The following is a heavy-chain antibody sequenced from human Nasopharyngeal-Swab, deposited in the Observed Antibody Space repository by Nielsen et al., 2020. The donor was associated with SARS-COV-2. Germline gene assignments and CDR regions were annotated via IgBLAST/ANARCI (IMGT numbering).Heavy chain of an antibody. Sequence: GESLKISCAASGSTFSSYSMNWVRQAPGKGLEWVSYISSSSSTIYYADSVKGRFTISRDNAKNSLYMQMNSLRDEETAVYYCARDPQYSSSWSYYYYYGMDVWGQGTTVTVSS. CDR2: ISSSSSTI. J-gene: IGHJ6*02. V-gene: IGHV3-48*02. CDR3: ARDPQYSSSWSYYYYYGMDV. D-gene: IGHD6-13*01. CDR1: GSTFSSYS.